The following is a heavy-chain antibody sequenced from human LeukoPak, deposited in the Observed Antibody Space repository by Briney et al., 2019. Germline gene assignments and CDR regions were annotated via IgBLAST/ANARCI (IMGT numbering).Heavy chain of an antibody. Sequence: GSLRLSCAASGFTFSSYGMSWVRQAPGKGLEWVSAISGSGGSTYYADSVKGRFTISRDNSKNTLYLQMNSLRAEDTAVYYCAKGARMTTVYYYYMDVWGKGTTVTISS. CDR3: AKGARMTTVYYYYMDV. CDR2: ISGSGGST. V-gene: IGHV3-23*01. J-gene: IGHJ6*03. D-gene: IGHD4-17*01. CDR1: GFTFSSYG.